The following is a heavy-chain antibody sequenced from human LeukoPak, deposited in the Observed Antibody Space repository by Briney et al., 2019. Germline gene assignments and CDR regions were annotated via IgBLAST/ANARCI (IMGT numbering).Heavy chain of an antibody. CDR1: GGSSSSYY. CDR2: IYYSGST. J-gene: IGHJ3*02. CDR3: ARQDTTMVYDAFDI. V-gene: IGHV4-59*08. D-gene: IGHD5-18*01. Sequence: SETLSLTCTVSGGSSSSYYWSWIRQPPGKGLEWIGYIYYSGSTKYNPSLKSRVTISIDTSKNQFSLKLSSVTAADTAVYYCARQDTTMVYDAFDIWGQGTMVTVSS.